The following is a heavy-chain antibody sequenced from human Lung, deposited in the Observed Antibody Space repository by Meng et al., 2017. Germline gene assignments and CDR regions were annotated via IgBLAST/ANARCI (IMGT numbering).Heavy chain of an antibody. V-gene: IGHV3-74*01. J-gene: IGHJ4*02. Sequence: EVQLVESGGGLVRPGVSLRLSCVASGFNFGDYIMHWVRQSPGKGLEWISRIVSDGGITTYADSVKGRFTVSRDNAKNTLYLQMNSLGADDTAVYYCARDLAWVLFDYWGQGALVTVSS. CDR3: ARDLAWVLFDY. D-gene: IGHD3-3*01. CDR1: GFNFGDYI. CDR2: IVSDGGIT.